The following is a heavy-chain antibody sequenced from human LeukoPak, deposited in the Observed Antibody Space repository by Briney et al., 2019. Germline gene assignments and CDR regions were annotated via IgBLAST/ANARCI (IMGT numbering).Heavy chain of an antibody. D-gene: IGHD3-10*01. CDR1: GGTFSSYA. CDR3: ARGGSGSPIDY. Sequence: ASVKVSCKASGGTFSSYAISWVRQATGQGLEWMGWMNPNSGNTGYAQKFQGRITMTRNTAISTAYVEVTSLTSEDTAVYYCARGGSGSPIDYWGQGTLVTVSS. CDR2: MNPNSGNT. V-gene: IGHV1-8*02. J-gene: IGHJ4*02.